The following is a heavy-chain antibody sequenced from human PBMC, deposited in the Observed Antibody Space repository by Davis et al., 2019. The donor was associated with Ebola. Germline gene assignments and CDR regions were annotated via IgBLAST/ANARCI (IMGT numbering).Heavy chain of an antibody. CDR2: FSSSGSTI. V-gene: IGHV3-11*04. Sequence: LSLTCAVYGGSFSGYYWSWIRQAPGKGLEWVSYFSSSGSTIYYADSVKGRFAVSRDNSKNSLTLQMNSRRAEDTAVYYCARLATAMVPFDYWGRGTLVTVSS. D-gene: IGHD3-10*01. CDR3: ARLATAMVPFDY. J-gene: IGHJ4*02. CDR1: GGSFSGYY.